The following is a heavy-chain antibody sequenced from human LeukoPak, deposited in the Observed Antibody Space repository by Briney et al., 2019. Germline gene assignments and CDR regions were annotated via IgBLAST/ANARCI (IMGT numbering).Heavy chain of an antibody. CDR1: GGSISSGGYY. CDR2: IYHSGST. D-gene: IGHD4-17*01. V-gene: IGHV4-30-2*01. Sequence: SQTLSLTCTVSGGSISSGGYYWSWIRQPPGKGLEWIGYIYHSGSTYYNPSLKSRVTISVDKSKNQFSLKLSSVTAADTAVYYCARDLAVTTDYYYYGMDVWGQGTTVTVSS. CDR3: ARDLAVTTDYYYYGMDV. J-gene: IGHJ6*02.